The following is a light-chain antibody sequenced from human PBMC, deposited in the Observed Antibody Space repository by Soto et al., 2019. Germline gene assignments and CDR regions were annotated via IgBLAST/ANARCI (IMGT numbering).Light chain of an antibody. CDR2: EGS. V-gene: IGLV2-23*01. CDR1: SSDVGSYNL. J-gene: IGLJ2*01. Sequence: HSALTQPASVSGSPGQSITISCTGTSSDVGSYNLVSWYQQHPGKAPKLMIYEGSKRPSGVSNRFSGSKSGNTASLTIYGLQAEDEADYYCCSYAGSSTLVFGGGTQLTVL. CDR3: CSYAGSSTLV.